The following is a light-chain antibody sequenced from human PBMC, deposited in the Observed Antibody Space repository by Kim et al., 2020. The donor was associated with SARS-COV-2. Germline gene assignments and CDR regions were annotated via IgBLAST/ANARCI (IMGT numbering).Light chain of an antibody. CDR3: NSRDNNDNVL. V-gene: IGLV3-19*01. CDR2: GKN. J-gene: IGLJ2*01. Sequence: VALGTTVRITCQGDSLRTYYTTWFQQKPGQAPIVVFYGKNNRPSGIPDRFSGSSSGNTASLTITATQAGDEADYYCNSRDNNDNVLFGGGTQLTV. CDR1: SLRTYY.